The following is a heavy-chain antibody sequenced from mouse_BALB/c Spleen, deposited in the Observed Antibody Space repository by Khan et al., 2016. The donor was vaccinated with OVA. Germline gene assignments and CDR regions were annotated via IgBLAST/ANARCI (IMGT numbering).Heavy chain of an antibody. V-gene: IGHV2-6-1*01. CDR3: ARQPYYHYNIMDY. Sequence: VQLQESGPGLAAPSQSLSITCTISGFSLTNYGVHWIRQPPGKGLEWLVVIWSDGSTTYNSALQSRLTITKDNSQSQAFLKMNGLQTDDTAIYFCARQPYYHYNIMDYWGQGTSVTVSS. J-gene: IGHJ4*01. CDR2: IWSDGST. CDR1: GFSLTNYG. D-gene: IGHD2-10*01.